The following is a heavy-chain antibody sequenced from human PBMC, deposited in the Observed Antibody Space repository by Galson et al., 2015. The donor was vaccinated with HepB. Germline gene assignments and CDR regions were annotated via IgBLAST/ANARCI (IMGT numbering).Heavy chain of an antibody. CDR2: IKQDGTEK. CDR1: GFTFSGYW. D-gene: IGHD1-1*01. J-gene: IGHJ4*02. Sequence: SLRLSCAASGFTFSGYWMSWLRQAPGKGLEWVANIKQDGTEKYYVDSVKGRFTISRDNAKNSLYLQMNSLRAEDTAVYYCARAMRDWNEQTPDYWGQGNLVTVSS. CDR3: ARAMRDWNEQTPDY. V-gene: IGHV3-7*01.